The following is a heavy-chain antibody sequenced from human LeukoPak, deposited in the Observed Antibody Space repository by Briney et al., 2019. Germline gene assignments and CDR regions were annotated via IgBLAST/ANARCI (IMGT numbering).Heavy chain of an antibody. J-gene: IGHJ4*02. V-gene: IGHV3-7*03. CDR3: ARMWIQLWPFDY. Sequence: GGSLRLPCAASGFIFSNYWMSWVRQAPGKGPEWVANINQDGSEKYYVDSLKGRFTISRDNAKNSLYLQMNSLRAEDTAVYYCARMWIQLWPFDYWGQGTLVTVSS. CDR1: GFIFSNYW. CDR2: INQDGSEK. D-gene: IGHD5-18*01.